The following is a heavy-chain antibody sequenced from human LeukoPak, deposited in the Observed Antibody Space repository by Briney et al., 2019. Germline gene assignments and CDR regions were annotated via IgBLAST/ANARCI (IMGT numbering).Heavy chain of an antibody. Sequence: SETLSLTCTVSGGSITSYYWTWIRQPAGKRLEWIGRIYSSENTNYNPSLKSRVTMSLDTSKNQFSLKLSSVTAADTAVYYCARSFGVDHKYYYYYYMDVWGKGTTVTVSS. CDR3: ARSFGVDHKYYYYYYMDV. CDR1: GGSITSYY. V-gene: IGHV4-4*07. CDR2: IYSSENT. D-gene: IGHD3-3*01. J-gene: IGHJ6*03.